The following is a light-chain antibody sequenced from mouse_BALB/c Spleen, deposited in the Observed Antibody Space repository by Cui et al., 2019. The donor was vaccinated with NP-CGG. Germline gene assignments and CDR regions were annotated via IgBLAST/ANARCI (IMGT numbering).Light chain of an antibody. CDR1: TGAVTTSNY. CDR3: ALWYSNHWV. J-gene: IGLJ1*01. Sequence: QAVVTQESTLTTSPGETVTLTCRSSTGAVTTSNYTNWVQEKPVHLFTGLIGGTKNRAPGVPARFSGSLIGDKAALTITGAQTEDEAIYFCALWYSNHWVFGGGTKLTVL. V-gene: IGLV1*01. CDR2: GTK.